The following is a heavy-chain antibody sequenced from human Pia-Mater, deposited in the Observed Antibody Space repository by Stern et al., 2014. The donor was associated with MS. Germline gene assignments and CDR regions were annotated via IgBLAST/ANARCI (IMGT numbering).Heavy chain of an antibody. CDR3: ARDKNAYGYGGIDY. V-gene: IGHV7-4-1*02. Sequence: QMQLVQSGSELKKPGASLKVSCQASGYTFTNYAMNWVRQAPGQGLEWMGWINTNKGNAMYAQGFTGRFVFSLDTSVSTAYLQISSLKAEDTAVYYCARDKNAYGYGGIDYWGQGTLVTVSS. CDR1: GYTFTNYA. CDR2: INTNKGNA. J-gene: IGHJ4*02. D-gene: IGHD5-18*01.